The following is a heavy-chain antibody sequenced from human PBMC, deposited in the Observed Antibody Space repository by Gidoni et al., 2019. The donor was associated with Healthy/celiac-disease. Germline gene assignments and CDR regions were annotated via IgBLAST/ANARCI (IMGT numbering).Heavy chain of an antibody. V-gene: IGHV4-61*02. CDR2: IYTSGST. Sequence: QVQLQESGPGLVKPSQTLSLTCTVSGGSISSGSYYWSWIRQPAGKGLEWIGRIYTSGSTNYNPSLKSRVTISVDTSKNQFSLKLSSVTAADTAVYYCASGRGLVVITNPDAFDIWGQGTMVTVSS. D-gene: IGHD3-22*01. CDR3: ASGRGLVVITNPDAFDI. CDR1: GGSISSGSYY. J-gene: IGHJ3*02.